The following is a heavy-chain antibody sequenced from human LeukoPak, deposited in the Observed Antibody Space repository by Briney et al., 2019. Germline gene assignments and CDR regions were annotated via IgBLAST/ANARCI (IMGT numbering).Heavy chain of an antibody. D-gene: IGHD3-9*01. Sequence: ASQTLSLTCTVSGGSVSSGDYYWSWIGQPPGKGLEWIGYIYYSGSTHYNPSLKSRVTISVDTSKNQFSLKLSSVTAADTAVYYCAGYDILTGYAGGYWYFDLWGRGTLVTVSS. V-gene: IGHV4-30-4*01. CDR2: IYYSGST. CDR1: GGSVSSGDYY. J-gene: IGHJ2*01. CDR3: AGYDILTGYAGGYWYFDL.